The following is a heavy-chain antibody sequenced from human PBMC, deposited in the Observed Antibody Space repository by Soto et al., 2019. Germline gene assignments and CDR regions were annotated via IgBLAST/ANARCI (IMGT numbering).Heavy chain of an antibody. CDR3: AKDQLRIMIRGIIPEI. V-gene: IGHV3-23*01. Sequence: GGSLRLSCAASGFTFSSYAMSWVRQAPGKGLEWVSAITYSGDSTNYADSVKGRFTISRDNSKNTLYLQMNSLRAEDTAVYYCAKDQLRIMIRGIIPEIWGQGTLVTASS. CDR1: GFTFSSYA. J-gene: IGHJ4*02. D-gene: IGHD3-10*01. CDR2: ITYSGDST.